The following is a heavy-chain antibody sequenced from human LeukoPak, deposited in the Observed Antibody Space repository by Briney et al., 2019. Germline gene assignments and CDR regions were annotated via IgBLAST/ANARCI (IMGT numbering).Heavy chain of an antibody. CDR1: GGSMNTYY. D-gene: IGHD6-19*01. J-gene: IGHJ2*01. CDR3: ARQGARYGWDWYLDL. V-gene: IGHV4-59*08. Sequence: PSETLSLTCTVSGGSMNTYYWTWIRQPPGKGLEWIAYIHYTGTAYYNPSLKSRLTVSVDSPKNHLSLKLTAVTAADTAVYYCARQGARYGWDWYLDLWGRGTLVSVSS. CDR2: IHYTGTA.